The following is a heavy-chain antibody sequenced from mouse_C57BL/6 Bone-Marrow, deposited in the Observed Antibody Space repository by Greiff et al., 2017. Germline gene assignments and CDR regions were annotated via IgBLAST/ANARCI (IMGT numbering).Heavy chain of an antibody. CDR2: IYPGSGST. J-gene: IGHJ1*03. V-gene: IGHV1-55*01. CDR1: GYTFTSYW. Sequence: VQLQQPGAELVKPGASVKMSCKASGYTFTSYWITWVKQRPGQGLEWIGDIYPGSGSTNYNEKFKSKATLTVDTSSSTAYMQLSSLTSEDSAVYYCAREIITTVVDWYFDVWGTGTTVTVSS. CDR3: AREIITTVVDWYFDV. D-gene: IGHD1-1*01.